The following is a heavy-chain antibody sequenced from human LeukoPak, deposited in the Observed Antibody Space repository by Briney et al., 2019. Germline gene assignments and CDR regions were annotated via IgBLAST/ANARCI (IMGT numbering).Heavy chain of an antibody. CDR3: AKGLVAYDAFDI. Sequence: QSGGSLRLSCAASGFTFSSYALSWVRQAPGKGLEWVSAISGSGGSTYYADSVKGRFTISRDNSKNTLYLQMNSLRAEDTAVYYCAKGLVAYDAFDIWGQGTMVTVSS. J-gene: IGHJ3*02. CDR1: GFTFSSYA. CDR2: ISGSGGST. V-gene: IGHV3-23*01. D-gene: IGHD5-12*01.